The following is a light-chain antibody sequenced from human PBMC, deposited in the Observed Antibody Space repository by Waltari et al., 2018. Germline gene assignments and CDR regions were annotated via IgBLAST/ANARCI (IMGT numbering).Light chain of an antibody. J-gene: IGLJ2*01. Sequence: SSELTQPPSVSVSPGQTARIPCSGDLLPQQYIYWYQQKPGQAPLLLIYKDTGRPSGIPERFSGSSSGTIATLTIIVVQAEDEADYDCQSQDHTAGYSVLFGGGTKLTVL. CDR2: KDT. CDR1: LLPQQY. V-gene: IGLV3-25*03. CDR3: QSQDHTAGYSVL.